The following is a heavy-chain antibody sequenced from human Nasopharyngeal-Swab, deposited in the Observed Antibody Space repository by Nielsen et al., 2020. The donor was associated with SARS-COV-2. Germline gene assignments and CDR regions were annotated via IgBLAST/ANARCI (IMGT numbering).Heavy chain of an antibody. CDR2: FYYSGST. J-gene: IGHJ5*02. D-gene: IGHD6-13*01. CDR3: ARWRIAAAGNNWFDP. Sequence: SRQYQGQGLEWIGSFYYSGSTYYNPSLKSRVTISVDTSKNQFSLKLSSVTAADTAVYYCARWRIAAAGNNWFDPWGQGTLVTVSS. V-gene: IGHV4-39*01.